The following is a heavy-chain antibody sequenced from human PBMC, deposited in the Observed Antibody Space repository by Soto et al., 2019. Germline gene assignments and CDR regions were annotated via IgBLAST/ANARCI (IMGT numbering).Heavy chain of an antibody. CDR2: IIPIFGTA. V-gene: IGHV1-69*13. CDR3: ARDVVEMATSNYFDY. Sequence: SSVKVSCKASGGTFSSYAISWVRQAPGQGLEWMGGIIPIFGTANYAQKFQGRVTITADESTSTAYMELSSLRSEDTAVYYCARDVVEMATSNYFDYWGQGTLLTVSS. CDR1: GGTFSSYA. J-gene: IGHJ4*02.